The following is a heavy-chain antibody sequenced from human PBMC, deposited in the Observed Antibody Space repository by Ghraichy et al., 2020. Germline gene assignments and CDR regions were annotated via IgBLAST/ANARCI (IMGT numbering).Heavy chain of an antibody. CDR2: ISGSGVST. Sequence: GGSLRLSCAASGFTFTSYAMNWVRQTPGKGLEWVSGISGSGVSTFYADSVKGRFTISRDNSKNTLYLQMNSLRAEDTAVYYCAKDSRYAYYNYDMDIWGQGTTVTVSS. V-gene: IGHV3-23*01. CDR1: GFTFTSYA. CDR3: AKDSRYAYYNYDMDI. J-gene: IGHJ6*02. D-gene: IGHD5-12*01.